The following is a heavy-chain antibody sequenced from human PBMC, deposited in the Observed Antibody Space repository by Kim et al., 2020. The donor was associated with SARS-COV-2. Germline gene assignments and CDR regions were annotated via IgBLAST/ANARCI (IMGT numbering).Heavy chain of an antibody. CDR1: GYTFTSYG. D-gene: IGHD3-3*01. CDR3: ARHSAVYYDFWSGSAGGYFDY. J-gene: IGHJ4*02. Sequence: ASVKVSCKASGYTFTSYGISWVRQAPGQGLEWMGWISAYNGNTNYAQKLQGRVTMTTDTSTSTAYMELRSLRSDDTAVYYCARHSAVYYDFWSGSAGGYFDYWGQGTLVTVSS. V-gene: IGHV1-18*04. CDR2: ISAYNGNT.